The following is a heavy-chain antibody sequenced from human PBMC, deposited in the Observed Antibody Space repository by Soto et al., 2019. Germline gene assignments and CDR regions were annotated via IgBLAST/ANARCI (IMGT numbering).Heavy chain of an antibody. CDR1: GGSISSSSYY. CDR2: IYYSGST. CDR3: ARNLIVGATKVKNQEFDY. Sequence: PSETLSLTCTVSGGSISSSSYYWGWIRQPPGKGLEWIGSIYYSGSTYYNPSLKSRVTISVDTSKNQFSLKLSSVTAADTAVYYCARNLIVGATKVKNQEFDYWGQGTLVTVSS. J-gene: IGHJ4*02. D-gene: IGHD1-26*01. V-gene: IGHV4-39*01.